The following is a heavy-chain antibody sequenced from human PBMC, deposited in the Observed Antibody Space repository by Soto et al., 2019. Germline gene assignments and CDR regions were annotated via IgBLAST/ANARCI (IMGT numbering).Heavy chain of an antibody. CDR3: ARDTIRRGRGVEQTSLKLDP. V-gene: IGHV1-46*01. CDR2: INPKDGTI. D-gene: IGHD3-10*01. Sequence: ASVKVSCKTSGYSFIDYYVQWVRQTPRQGLEWMGIINPKDGTIIYSEQFKGRISMTRDMSTTTVYMELRSLRSEDTALYFCARDTIRRGRGVEQTSLKLDPWGKGTLVTVDS. CDR1: GYSFIDYY. J-gene: IGHJ5*02.